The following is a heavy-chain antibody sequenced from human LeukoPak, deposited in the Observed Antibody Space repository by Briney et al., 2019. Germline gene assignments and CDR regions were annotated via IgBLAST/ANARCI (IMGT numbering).Heavy chain of an antibody. J-gene: IGHJ4*02. Sequence: SETLSLTCTVSGGSISSYYWSWIRQPPGKGLEWIGYIYYSGSTYYNPSLRSRVTISVDTSKNQFSLKLSSVTAADTAVYYCARQFSIFGVVKHYYFDYWGQGTLVTVSS. V-gene: IGHV4-59*08. D-gene: IGHD3-3*01. CDR1: GGSISSYY. CDR2: IYYSGST. CDR3: ARQFSIFGVVKHYYFDY.